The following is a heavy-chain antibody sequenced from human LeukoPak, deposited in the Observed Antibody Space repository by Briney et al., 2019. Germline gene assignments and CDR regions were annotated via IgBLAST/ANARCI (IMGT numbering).Heavy chain of an antibody. V-gene: IGHV4-39*07. D-gene: IGHD3-3*01. CDR3: ARGSLDFWSGYPFGY. Sequence: SETLSLTCTVSGGSISSSSYYWGWIRQPPGKGLEWIGSIYYSGSTYYNPSLKSRVTISVDTSKNQFSLKLSSVSAADTAVYYCARGSLDFWSGYPFGYWGQGTLVTVSS. CDR2: IYYSGST. CDR1: GGSISSSSYY. J-gene: IGHJ4*02.